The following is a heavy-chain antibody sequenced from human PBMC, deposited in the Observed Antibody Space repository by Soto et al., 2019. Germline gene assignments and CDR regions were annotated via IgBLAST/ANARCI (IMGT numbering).Heavy chain of an antibody. CDR2: IIPIFGTA. Sequence: SVKVSCKASGDTFSSYTISWVRQAPGQGLEWMGGIIPIFGTANYAQKFQGRVTITADESTSTAYMELSSLRSEDTAVYYCARQPSTALVNQFDYWGQGTLVTVSS. V-gene: IGHV1-69*13. CDR1: GDTFSSYT. D-gene: IGHD4-17*01. J-gene: IGHJ4*02. CDR3: ARQPSTALVNQFDY.